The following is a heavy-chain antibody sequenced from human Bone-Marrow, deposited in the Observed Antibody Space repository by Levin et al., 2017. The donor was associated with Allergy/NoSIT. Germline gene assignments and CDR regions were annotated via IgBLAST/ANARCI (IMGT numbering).Heavy chain of an antibody. V-gene: IGHV3-30*04. D-gene: IGHD4-17*01. CDR2: ISYDGSNK. Sequence: LSLTCAASGFTFSSYAMHWVRQAPGKGLEWVAVISYDGSNKYYADSVKGRFTISRDNSKNTLYLQMNSLRAEDTAVYYCARRRGYFDYWGQGTLVTVSS. CDR3: ARRRGYFDY. CDR1: GFTFSSYA. J-gene: IGHJ4*02.